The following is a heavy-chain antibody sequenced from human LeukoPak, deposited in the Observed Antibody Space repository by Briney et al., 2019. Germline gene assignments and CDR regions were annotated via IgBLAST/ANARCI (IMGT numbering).Heavy chain of an antibody. CDR3: ARGLWVSSWTYQGMGYFDY. J-gene: IGHJ4*03. CDR1: GYTFTGYY. Sequence: ASVKVSFKASGYTFTGYYMHWVRQAPGQGLEWMGWINPNSGGTNYAQKFQGRVTMTRDTSISTAYMELSRLRSDDTAVYYCARGLWVSSWTYQGMGYFDYWGQGQWSPSPQ. D-gene: IGHD2-21*01. V-gene: IGHV1-2*02. CDR2: INPNSGGT.